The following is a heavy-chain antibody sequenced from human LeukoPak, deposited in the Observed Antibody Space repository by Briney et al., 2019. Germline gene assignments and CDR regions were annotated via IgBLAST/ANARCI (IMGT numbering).Heavy chain of an antibody. Sequence: GASVEVSCKASGYTFTSYGISWVRQAPGQGLEWMGWISAYNGNTNYAQKLQGRVTMTTDTSTSTAYMELRSLRSEDTAVYHCARVRFSCSSTSCYFGYWGQGTLVTVSS. V-gene: IGHV1-18*01. CDR3: ARVRFSCSSTSCYFGY. D-gene: IGHD2-2*01. J-gene: IGHJ4*02. CDR1: GYTFTSYG. CDR2: ISAYNGNT.